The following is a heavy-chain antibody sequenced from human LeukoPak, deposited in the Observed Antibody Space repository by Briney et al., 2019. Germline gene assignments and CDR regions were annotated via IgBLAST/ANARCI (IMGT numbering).Heavy chain of an antibody. Sequence: PGTSLRLSCAASGFSFTTYGMHWVRQAPLKGLEWPAAISYDGRNQNYADSVKGRFTIFRDNSQNTLYLQMSSLRAEDTALYYCVKDRTINGRSSPFDSWGQGTLVTVSS. J-gene: IGHJ4*02. CDR3: VKDRTINGRSSPFDS. D-gene: IGHD1-26*01. CDR2: ISYDGRNQ. CDR1: GFSFTTYG. V-gene: IGHV3-30*18.